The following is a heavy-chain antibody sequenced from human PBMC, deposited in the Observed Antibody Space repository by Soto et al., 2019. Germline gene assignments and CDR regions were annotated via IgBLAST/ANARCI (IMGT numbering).Heavy chain of an antibody. CDR2: ISANNGNT. J-gene: IGHJ4*02. Sequence: QVQLVQSGAEVKKPGASVKVSCKATGYTFTSYGINWVRQAPGQGLEWMGWISANNGNTHYAQKLQGRVTMTTDTSTSTAYMELRRLRSADTSVYDCARGQSGDDVDYWGQGTLVTVSS. CDR3: ARGQSGDDVDY. V-gene: IGHV1-18*01. CDR1: GYTFTSYG. D-gene: IGHD5-12*01.